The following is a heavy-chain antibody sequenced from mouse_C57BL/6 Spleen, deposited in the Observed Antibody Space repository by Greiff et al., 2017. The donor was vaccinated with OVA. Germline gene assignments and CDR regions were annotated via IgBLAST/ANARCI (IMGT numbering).Heavy chain of an antibody. J-gene: IGHJ3*01. V-gene: IGHV1-15*01. CDR2: IDPETGGT. D-gene: IGHD1-1*01. CDR3: TRGNYGSSPAWFAY. CDR1: GYTFTDYE. Sequence: VKLMESGAELVRPGASVTLSCKASGYTFTDYEMHWVKQTPVHGLEWIGAIDPETGGTAYNQKFKGKAILTADKSSSTAYMELRSLTSEDSAVYYCTRGNYGSSPAWFAYWGQGTLVTVSA.